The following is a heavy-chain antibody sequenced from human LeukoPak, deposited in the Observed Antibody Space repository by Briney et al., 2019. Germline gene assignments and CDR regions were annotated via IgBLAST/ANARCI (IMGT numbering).Heavy chain of an antibody. Sequence: GGSLRLSCAASGFTFSSYAMHGVRQAPGEGLEWVAVISYDGSNKYYADSVKVRFTISKYHSKNTFYLQMNRLRAEDTAVYYCARDYTPPSLYYDVWSGIGYGMDVWGQGTTVTVSS. J-gene: IGHJ6*02. V-gene: IGHV3-30-3*01. CDR3: ARDYTPPSLYYDVWSGIGYGMDV. D-gene: IGHD3-3*01. CDR1: GFTFSSYA. CDR2: ISYDGSNK.